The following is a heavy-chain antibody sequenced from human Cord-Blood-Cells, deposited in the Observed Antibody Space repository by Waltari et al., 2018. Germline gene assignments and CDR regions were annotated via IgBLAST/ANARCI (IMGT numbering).Heavy chain of an antibody. CDR2: INHIGST. J-gene: IGHJ4*02. CDR3: ARGSKPYYFDY. V-gene: IGHV4-34*01. Sequence: QVQLQQWGAGLLKPSETLSLTCAVYGGSFSGYYWSWIRQPPGKGLEWIGEINHIGSTNYNPSLKSRVTISVDTSKNQFSLKLSSVTAADTAVYYCARGSKPYYFDYWGQGTLVTVSS. CDR1: GGSFSGYY.